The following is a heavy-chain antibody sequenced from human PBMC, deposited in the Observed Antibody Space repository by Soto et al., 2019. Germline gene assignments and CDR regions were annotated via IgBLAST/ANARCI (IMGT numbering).Heavy chain of an antibody. Sequence: SENPSLTCSVYCDSVSRGSHSWIWTRQPPGKGLEFLGYIYYPGSTNYNPSLKSRVTISVHTSNNQISLKLTSVTAADMAVYYCLRTPTADGHRLFRG. D-gene: IGHD6-13*01. CDR1: CDSVSRGSHS. CDR3: LRTPTADGHRLF. J-gene: IGHJ1*01. V-gene: IGHV4-61*01. CDR2: IYYPGST.